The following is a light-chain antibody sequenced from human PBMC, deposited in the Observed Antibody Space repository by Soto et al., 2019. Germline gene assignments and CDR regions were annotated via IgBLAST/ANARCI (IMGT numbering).Light chain of an antibody. V-gene: IGKV1-33*01. CDR1: QDISNY. Sequence: DIQMTQSPSSLSASVGDRVTITCQASQDISNYLNWYQQKPGKAPKLLIYDASNLETGAPSRFSGSGSGTDFTFTISSLQPEDIATYYCQQYDNPLLTFGGGTKVDIK. CDR2: DAS. J-gene: IGKJ4*01. CDR3: QQYDNPLLT.